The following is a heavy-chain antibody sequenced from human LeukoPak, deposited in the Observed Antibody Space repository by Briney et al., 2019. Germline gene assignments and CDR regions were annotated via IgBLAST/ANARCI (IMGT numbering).Heavy chain of an antibody. CDR1: GFTFSSYS. J-gene: IGHJ4*02. CDR3: ARGDFDY. V-gene: IGHV3-7*03. Sequence: GGSLRLSCVASGFTFSSYSMNWVRQAPGKGLEWVANIKQDGSEKYYVDSVKGRFTISRDNAKNSLYLQMNSLRDEDTAVYYCARGDFDYWGQGTLVTVSS. CDR2: IKQDGSEK.